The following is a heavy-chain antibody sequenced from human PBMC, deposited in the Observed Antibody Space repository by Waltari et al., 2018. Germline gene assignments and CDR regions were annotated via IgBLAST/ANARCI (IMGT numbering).Heavy chain of an antibody. J-gene: IGHJ4*02. Sequence: EVQVMESGGDLVQPGGSLRLSCVASGFTFNTHAMSWVRQAPGKGLEWVSDISGSSINRNYVDSVKGRFTISRDNSKDTLYLQMSSLRAEDTAVYYCVKYDMFHFDHWGQGTLVTVSS. CDR2: ISGSSINR. D-gene: IGHD3-10*02. V-gene: IGHV3-23*01. CDR1: GFTFNTHA. CDR3: VKYDMFHFDH.